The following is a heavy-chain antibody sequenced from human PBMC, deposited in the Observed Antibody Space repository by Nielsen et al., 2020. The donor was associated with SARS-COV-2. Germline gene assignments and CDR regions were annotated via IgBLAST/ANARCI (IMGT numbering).Heavy chain of an antibody. D-gene: IGHD6-19*01. CDR3: ARDLVTSSGWRLDYYGMDV. Sequence: ASVKVSCKASGYTFTGYYMHWVRQAPGQGLEWMGWINPNSGGTHYAQKFQGRVTMTRDTSISTAYMELSRLRSDDTAVYYCARDLVTSSGWRLDYYGMDVWGQGTTVTVSS. J-gene: IGHJ6*02. CDR2: INPNSGGT. V-gene: IGHV1-2*02. CDR1: GYTFTGYY.